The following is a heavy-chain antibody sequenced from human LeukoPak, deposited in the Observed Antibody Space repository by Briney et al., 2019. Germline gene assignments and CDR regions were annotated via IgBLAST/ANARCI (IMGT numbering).Heavy chain of an antibody. J-gene: IGHJ4*02. D-gene: IGHD3-3*01. CDR1: GGSISSGSYY. V-gene: IGHV4-61*02. Sequence: SQTLSLTCTVSGGSISSGSYYWSWIRQPAGKGLEWIGRIYTSGSTNYNPSLKSRVTISVDTSKNQFSLKLSSVTAADTAGYYCARGSITIFGVAPPADYWGQGTLVTVSS. CDR3: ARGSITIFGVAPPADY. CDR2: IYTSGST.